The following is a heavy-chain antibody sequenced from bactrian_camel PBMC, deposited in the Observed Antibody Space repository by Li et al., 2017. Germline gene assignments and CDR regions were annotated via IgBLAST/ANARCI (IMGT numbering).Heavy chain of an antibody. CDR1: IDYSTTLC. CDR2: IYTGGGST. D-gene: IGHD3*01. CDR3: AAANCAGSYCRCSLETYDYAY. Sequence: VQLVESGGGSARAGGTLTLSCAAAIDYSTTLCMAWFRQVPGKEREAVAAIYTGGGSTFYADSVKGRFTIVLGSGRNTMDLQMNDLKPEDTTTYYCAAANCAGSYCRCSLETYDYAYWGQGTQ. J-gene: IGHJ4*01. V-gene: IGHV3S54*01.